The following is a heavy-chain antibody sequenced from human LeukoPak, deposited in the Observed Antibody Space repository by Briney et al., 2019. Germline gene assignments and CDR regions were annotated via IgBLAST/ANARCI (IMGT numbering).Heavy chain of an antibody. V-gene: IGHV1-18*04. Sequence: ASVKVSCKASGYTFTSYYMHWVRQAPGQGLEWMGWISAYNGNTNYAQKLQGRVTMTTDTSTSTAYMELRSLRSDDTAVYYCARVPSIHYYDSSGYYGRVGIHFDYWGQGTLVTVSS. D-gene: IGHD3-22*01. CDR3: ARVPSIHYYDSSGYYGRVGIHFDY. CDR1: GYTFTSYY. CDR2: ISAYNGNT. J-gene: IGHJ4*02.